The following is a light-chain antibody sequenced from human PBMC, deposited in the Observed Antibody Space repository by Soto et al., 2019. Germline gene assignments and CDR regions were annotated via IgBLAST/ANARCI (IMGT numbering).Light chain of an antibody. CDR1: QRIGSSF. CDR3: EPYSFARANT. J-gene: IGKJ2*01. V-gene: IGKV3-20*01. Sequence: EIVLTQSPGTLSLSPGESATLPCRASQRIGSSFLAWYQQKPGQAPRLLIYGASTRATGTPDRFSGSGSGTDYTLSISNLEPQDFAQYYYEPYSFARANTSGKGTKLEI. CDR2: GAS.